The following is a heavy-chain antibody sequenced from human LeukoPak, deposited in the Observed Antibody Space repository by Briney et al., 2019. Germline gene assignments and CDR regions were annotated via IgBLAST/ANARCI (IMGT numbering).Heavy chain of an antibody. CDR3: ARVVEGVVPAAAYYYYYMDV. Sequence: SETLSLTCTVSGGSISSSSYYWGWIRQPPGKGLEWIGYIHYSGSTNYNPSLKSRVTISVDTSKNQFSLKLSSVTAADTAVYYCARVVEGVVPAAAYYYYYMDVWGKGTTVTVSS. J-gene: IGHJ6*03. D-gene: IGHD2-2*01. CDR1: GGSISSSSYY. V-gene: IGHV4-61*05. CDR2: IHYSGST.